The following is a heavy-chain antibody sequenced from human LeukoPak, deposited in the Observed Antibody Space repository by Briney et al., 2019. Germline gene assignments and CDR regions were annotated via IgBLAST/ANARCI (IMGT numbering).Heavy chain of an antibody. CDR3: AKEGSSTWTYYFDC. D-gene: IGHD2-2*01. Sequence: PGGSLRLSCVASGFTFGSYTMNWVRQAPGKGLEWVSGISGSGRTTYYADSVKGRFTISRDNSKNTLYLEMNSLRVEDTAVYYCAKEGSSTWTYYFDCWGQGILVTVSS. CDR1: GFTFGSYT. V-gene: IGHV3-23*01. J-gene: IGHJ4*02. CDR2: ISGSGRTT.